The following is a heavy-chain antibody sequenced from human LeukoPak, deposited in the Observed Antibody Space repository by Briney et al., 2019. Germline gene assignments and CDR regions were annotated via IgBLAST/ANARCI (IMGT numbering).Heavy chain of an antibody. V-gene: IGHV1-46*01. Sequence: GASAKVSCKASGYTFTSNYMHWVRQAPGQGLEWVGIINPSGGSTSYAQNFQGRVTMTRDTSTSTVYMELSSLRSDDTAVYYCARGRTYYDSSGYPTPHDAFDIWGQGTMVTVSS. CDR3: ARGRTYYDSSGYPTPHDAFDI. J-gene: IGHJ3*02. D-gene: IGHD3-22*01. CDR2: INPSGGST. CDR1: GYTFTSNY.